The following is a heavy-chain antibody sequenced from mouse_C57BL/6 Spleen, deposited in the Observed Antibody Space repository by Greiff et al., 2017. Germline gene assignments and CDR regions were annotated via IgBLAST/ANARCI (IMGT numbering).Heavy chain of an antibody. CDR3: ARTHYDYGGYFDY. CDR1: GYTFTTYP. V-gene: IGHV1-47*01. CDR2: FHPYNDDT. Sequence: QVQLQQPGAELVRPGSSVKLSCKASGYTFTTYPIEWMKQNHGKSLEWIGNFHPYNDDTKYNEKFKGKATLTVEKSSSTVYLELSRLTSDDSAVYYCARTHYDYGGYFDYWGQGTTLTVSS. D-gene: IGHD2-4*01. J-gene: IGHJ2*01.